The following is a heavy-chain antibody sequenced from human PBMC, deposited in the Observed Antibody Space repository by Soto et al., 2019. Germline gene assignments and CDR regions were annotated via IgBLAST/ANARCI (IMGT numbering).Heavy chain of an antibody. Sequence: PSETLSLTCTVSGGSISSYYWSWIRQPPGKGLEWIGYIYYSGSTNYNPSLKSRVTISVDTSKNQFSLKLSSVTAADTAVYYCARLGYRSSTSCYGYYYYYMDVWGKGTTVTVSS. V-gene: IGHV4-59*08. CDR3: ARLGYRSSTSCYGYYYYYMDV. J-gene: IGHJ6*03. CDR2: IYYSGST. D-gene: IGHD2-2*01. CDR1: GGSISSYY.